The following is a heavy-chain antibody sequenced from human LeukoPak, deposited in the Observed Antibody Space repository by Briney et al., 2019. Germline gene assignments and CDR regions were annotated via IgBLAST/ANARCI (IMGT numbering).Heavy chain of an antibody. Sequence: SETLSLTCAVYGAYLSDYYWSWIRQSPGKGLQWIGEVAHKGPTVYSPTLNRKYNPSLESRVTMSVDPSKNQFSLKLTSVTVADTATYYCVRQGTNSGYYLLDYWGPGHLVTVSS. D-gene: IGHD3-3*01. CDR2: VAHKGPTVYSPTLNR. J-gene: IGHJ4*02. CDR3: VRQGTNSGYYLLDY. CDR1: GAYLSDYY. V-gene: IGHV4-34*01.